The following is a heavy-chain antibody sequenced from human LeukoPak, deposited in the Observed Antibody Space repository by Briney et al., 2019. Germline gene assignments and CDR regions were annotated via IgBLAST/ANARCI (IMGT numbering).Heavy chain of an antibody. Sequence: GGSLRLSCAASGFTFSSYSMNWVRQAPGKGLEWVSSISSSSSYIYYADSVKGRFTISRDNAKDSLYLQMNSLRAEDTAVYYCARGQDHGDYFDYWGQGTLVTVSS. CDR3: ARGQDHGDYFDY. CDR2: ISSSSSYI. CDR1: GFTFSSYS. V-gene: IGHV3-21*01. D-gene: IGHD3-16*01. J-gene: IGHJ4*02.